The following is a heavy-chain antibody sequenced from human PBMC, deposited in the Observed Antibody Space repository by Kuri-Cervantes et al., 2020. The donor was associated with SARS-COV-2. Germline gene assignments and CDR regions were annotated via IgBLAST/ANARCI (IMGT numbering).Heavy chain of an antibody. V-gene: IGHV4-38-2*02. CDR1: GYSISSGYY. Sequence: SETLSLTCTVSGYSISSGYYWGWIRQPPGKGLEWIGSIYHSGSTYYNPSLESRVTISVDTSKNQFYLKLSSVTAADTAVYYCARTGDLLNYYYYYMDVWGKGTTVTVSS. D-gene: IGHD7-27*01. CDR2: IYHSGST. J-gene: IGHJ6*03. CDR3: ARTGDLLNYYYYYMDV.